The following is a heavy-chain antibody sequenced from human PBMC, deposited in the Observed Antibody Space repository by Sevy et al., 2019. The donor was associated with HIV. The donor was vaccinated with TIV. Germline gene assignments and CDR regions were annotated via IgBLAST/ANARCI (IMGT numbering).Heavy chain of an antibody. CDR2: IYWDDNK. CDR3: AQVDYGDYVGWFDP. J-gene: IGHJ5*02. D-gene: IGHD4-17*01. V-gene: IGHV2-5*02. CDR1: GFSLSTSGVG. Sequence: SGPTLVKPTQTLSLTCIFSGFSLSTSGVGVGWIRQPPGKALEWFAVIYWDDNKRYSPSLQSRLTITKDTSKNQVVLTMNNMDPVDTATYYCAQVDYGDYVGWFDPWGQGNLVTVSS.